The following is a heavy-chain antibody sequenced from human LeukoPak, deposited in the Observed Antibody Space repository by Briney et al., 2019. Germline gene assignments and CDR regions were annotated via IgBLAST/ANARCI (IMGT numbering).Heavy chain of an antibody. Sequence: SETLSLTCTVSGYSISSGYYWGWIRQPPGKGLEWIGSIYHSGSTYYNPSLKSRVTISVDTSKNQFSLKLSSVTAADTAVYYCAREEDGYNYYFDYWGQGTLGTVSS. J-gene: IGHJ4*02. D-gene: IGHD5-24*01. CDR2: IYHSGST. CDR3: AREEDGYNYYFDY. CDR1: GYSISSGYY. V-gene: IGHV4-38-2*02.